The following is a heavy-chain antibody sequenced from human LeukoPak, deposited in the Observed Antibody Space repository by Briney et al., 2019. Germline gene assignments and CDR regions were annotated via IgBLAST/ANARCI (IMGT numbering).Heavy chain of an antibody. J-gene: IGHJ4*02. D-gene: IGHD3-10*01. CDR2: ISYDGSNK. CDR1: GFTFSSYG. V-gene: IGHV3-30*18. Sequence: GGSLRLSCAASGFTFSSYGMHWVRQAPGKGLEWVAVISYDGSNKYYADSVKGRFTISRDNSKNTLYLQMNSLRAEDTAVYYCAKDQSGSGIIDYWGQGTLVTVPS. CDR3: AKDQSGSGIIDY.